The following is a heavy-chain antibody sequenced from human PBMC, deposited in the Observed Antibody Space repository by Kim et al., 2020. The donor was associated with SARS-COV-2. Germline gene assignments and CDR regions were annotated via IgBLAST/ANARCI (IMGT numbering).Heavy chain of an antibody. V-gene: IGHV4-59*02. CDR2: INYNGGT. CDR1: GGSVSGHY. CDR3: ARDTLYYPSGSFEDYFDS. J-gene: IGHJ5*01. Sequence: SETLSLTCTVSGGSVSGHYCSWIRQPPGKGLEWIGYINYNGGTNSNPSLRSRVTISIDTSKNQFSLRLNSVTSADTARYYCARDTLYYPSGSFEDYFDSWGQGTLVTVSS. D-gene: IGHD3-10*01.